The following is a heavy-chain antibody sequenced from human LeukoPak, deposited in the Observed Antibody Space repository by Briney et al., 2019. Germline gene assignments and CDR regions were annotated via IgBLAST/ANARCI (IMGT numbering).Heavy chain of an antibody. V-gene: IGHV3-21*01. J-gene: IGHJ4*02. CDR2: ISSSSSYI. D-gene: IGHD2-2*01. Sequence: GGSLRLSCAASGFTFSSYSMNWVRQAPGKGLEWVSSISSSSSYIYYADSVKGRFTISRDNAKNSLYLQMNSLRAEDTAVYYCARAEFCSSTSCLRGSLFDYWGQGTLVTVSS. CDR3: ARAEFCSSTSCLRGSLFDY. CDR1: GFTFSSYS.